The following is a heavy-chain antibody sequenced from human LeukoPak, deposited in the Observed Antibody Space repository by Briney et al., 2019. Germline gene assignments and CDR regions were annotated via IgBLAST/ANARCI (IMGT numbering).Heavy chain of an antibody. J-gene: IGHJ6*02. V-gene: IGHV3-23*01. CDR1: GFSFSTSS. Sequence: PGGSLRLSCAASGFSFSTSSMNWVRQAPGKGLEWVSAISGSGGSTYYADSVKGRFTISRDNSKNTLYLQMNSLRAEDTAVYYCAKDTLLTTVIYYYYGMDVWGQGTTVTVSS. CDR2: ISGSGGST. CDR3: AKDTLLTTVIYYYYGMDV. D-gene: IGHD4-11*01.